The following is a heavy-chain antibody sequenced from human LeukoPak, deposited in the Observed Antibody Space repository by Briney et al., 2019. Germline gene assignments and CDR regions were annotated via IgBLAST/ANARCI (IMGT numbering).Heavy chain of an antibody. J-gene: IGHJ4*02. D-gene: IGHD6-19*01. Sequence: GGSLRLSCAASGFTFSSYGMHWVRQAPGKGLEWVAVISYDGSNKYYADSVKGRFTISRDNSKNTLYLQMNSLRAEDTAVYYCAKDNDVAVAGGFDYWGQGTLVTVSS. CDR1: GFTFSSYG. CDR2: ISYDGSNK. CDR3: AKDNDVAVAGGFDY. V-gene: IGHV3-30*18.